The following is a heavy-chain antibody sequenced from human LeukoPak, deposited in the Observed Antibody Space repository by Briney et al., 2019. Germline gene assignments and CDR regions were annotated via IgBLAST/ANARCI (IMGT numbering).Heavy chain of an antibody. Sequence: GGSLRLSCAASGFTFSSYGMHWVRQAPGKGLEWVAFIRYDGSNKYYADSVKGRFTISRDNAKNSLYLQMDSLRAEDTAVYYCARPGAVYDSSDSFDYWGQGTLVTVSS. CDR3: ARPGAVYDSSDSFDY. CDR1: GFTFSSYG. J-gene: IGHJ4*02. CDR2: IRYDGSNK. D-gene: IGHD3-22*01. V-gene: IGHV3-30*02.